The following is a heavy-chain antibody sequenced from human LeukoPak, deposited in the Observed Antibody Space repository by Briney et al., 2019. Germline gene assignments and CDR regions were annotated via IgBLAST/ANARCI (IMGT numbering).Heavy chain of an antibody. V-gene: IGHV4-39*01. CDR3: ARSVVDTAMVQVDP. CDR1: GGSISSSSYY. CDR2: IYYSGST. D-gene: IGHD5-18*01. Sequence: PSETLSLTCTVSGGSISSSSYYWGWTRQPPGKGLEWIGSIYYSGSTYYNPSLKSRVTISVDTSKNQFSLKLSSVTAADTAVYYCARSVVDTAMVQVDPWGQGTLVTVSS. J-gene: IGHJ5*02.